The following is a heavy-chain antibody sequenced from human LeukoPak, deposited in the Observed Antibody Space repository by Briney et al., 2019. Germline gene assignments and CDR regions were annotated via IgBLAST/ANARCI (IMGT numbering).Heavy chain of an antibody. CDR3: ARDSYGPYNWFDP. D-gene: IGHD3-10*01. V-gene: IGHV3-33*01. CDR1: GFTFSSYG. Sequence: GSLRLSCAASGFTFSSYGMHWVRQAPGKGLEWVAVIWYDGSNKYYADSVKGRFTISRDNSKNTLYLETNSLRAEDTAVYYCARDSYGPYNWFDPWGQGTLVTVSS. CDR2: IWYDGSNK. J-gene: IGHJ5*02.